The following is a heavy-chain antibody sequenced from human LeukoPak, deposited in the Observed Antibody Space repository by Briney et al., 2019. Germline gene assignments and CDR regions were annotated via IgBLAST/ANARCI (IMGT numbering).Heavy chain of an antibody. CDR1: GGSISSSSHY. CDR2: IYYSGSI. D-gene: IGHD1-26*01. J-gene: IGHJ3*02. Sequence: MSSETLSLTCTVSGGSISSSSHYWGWLRQPPGKGLEWIGSIYYSGSIYYNPSLKSRVTISIDTSRNQLSLTSVTAADTAVYYCARTGILGDGRFAFDIWGQGTMVTVSS. V-gene: IGHV4-39*07. CDR3: ARTGILGDGRFAFDI.